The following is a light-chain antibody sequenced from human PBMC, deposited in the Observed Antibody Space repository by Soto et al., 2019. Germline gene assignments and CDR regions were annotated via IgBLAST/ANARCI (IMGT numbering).Light chain of an antibody. Sequence: DIHMTESPATLSACVGDRVRITCRASQSISSWLAWYQQKPGKAPKLLIYEASSLESGVPSRFSGSGSGTEFTLTISSLQPDDFATYYCHQYNSYSPWTFGQGTKVDI. CDR1: QSISSW. CDR3: HQYNSYSPWT. CDR2: EAS. V-gene: IGKV1-5*03. J-gene: IGKJ1*01.